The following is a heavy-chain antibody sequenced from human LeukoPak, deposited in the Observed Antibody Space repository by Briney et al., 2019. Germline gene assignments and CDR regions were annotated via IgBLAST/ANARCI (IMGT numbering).Heavy chain of an antibody. CDR1: GVSISSSNSY. CDR2: IYYSGNT. CDR3: ARGRYDSSGYAY. J-gene: IGHJ4*02. Sequence: SETLSLTCTVSGVSISSSNSYWGWIRQPPGKGLEWIGSIYYSGNTYYNASLKSQVSISIDTSKNQFSLRLSSVTAADTAVYYCARGRYDSSGYAYWGQGTLVTVSS. D-gene: IGHD3-22*01. V-gene: IGHV4-39*07.